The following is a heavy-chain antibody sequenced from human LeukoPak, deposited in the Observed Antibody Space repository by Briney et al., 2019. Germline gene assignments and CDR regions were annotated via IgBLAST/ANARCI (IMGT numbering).Heavy chain of an antibody. CDR1: GDSISNSGYS. D-gene: IGHD4-17*01. CDR2: IYYSGGT. Sequence: SETLSLTCAVSGDSISNSGYSWSWIRQPPGKGLQWIGYIYYSGGTYYNSSLKSRVTISVDTSKNQFSLKLSSLTAADTAVYYCARRMTTVWFDPWGQGTLVTVSS. J-gene: IGHJ5*02. V-gene: IGHV4-30-4*07. CDR3: ARRMTTVWFDP.